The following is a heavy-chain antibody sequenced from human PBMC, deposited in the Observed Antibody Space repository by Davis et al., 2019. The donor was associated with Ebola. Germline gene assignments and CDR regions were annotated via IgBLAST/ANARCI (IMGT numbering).Heavy chain of an antibody. CDR3: ARARGCSGGSCYSGSRFYGMDV. CDR2: ISGSGGST. J-gene: IGHJ6*02. CDR1: GFTLSRYA. Sequence: GESLKISCAASGFTLSRYAMSWVRQAPGKGLEWVSAISGSGGSTYYADSVKGRFTISRDNSKNTLYLQMNSLRAEDTAVYYCARARGCSGGSCYSGSRFYGMDVWGQGTTVTVSS. D-gene: IGHD2-15*01. V-gene: IGHV3-23*01.